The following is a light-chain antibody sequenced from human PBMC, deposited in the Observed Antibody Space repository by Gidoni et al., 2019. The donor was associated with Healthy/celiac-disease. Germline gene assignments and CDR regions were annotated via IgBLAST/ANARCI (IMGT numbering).Light chain of an antibody. CDR2: GAS. J-gene: IGKJ2*01. Sequence: EIVMTQSPATLSVSPGERATLSCRASQSVSSNLACYQQQPGQAPRLLIYGASTRATGIPARFSGSGSGTEFTITISSLQSEDFAVYYCQQYNNWPVTFGQGTKLEIK. CDR1: QSVSSN. V-gene: IGKV3-15*01. CDR3: QQYNNWPVT.